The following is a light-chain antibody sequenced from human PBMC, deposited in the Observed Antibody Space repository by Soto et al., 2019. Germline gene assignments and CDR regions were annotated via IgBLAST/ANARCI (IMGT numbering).Light chain of an antibody. Sequence: DIQMTQSPSSVSASVGDRVTITCRASQDIFNYLNWYQQKSGKAPKLLIYDASDLETGVPSRFSGSGSGTDFTFTINSLQPEDIATYYCQQYDNLPLTFGGGTKVDIK. CDR1: QDIFNY. CDR2: DAS. J-gene: IGKJ4*01. CDR3: QQYDNLPLT. V-gene: IGKV1-33*01.